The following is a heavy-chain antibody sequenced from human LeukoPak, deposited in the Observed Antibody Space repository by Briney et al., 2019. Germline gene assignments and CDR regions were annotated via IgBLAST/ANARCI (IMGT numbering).Heavy chain of an antibody. Sequence: GGSLRLSCAASGFTFSSYGMHWVRQAPGKGLDWVAFITYDGSNKDYADSVKGRFTISRDNSKNTLYLQMNSLRAEDTAVYYCAKDHRLRYFDWYDFDYWGQGTLVTVSS. J-gene: IGHJ4*02. CDR2: ITYDGSNK. V-gene: IGHV3-30*18. CDR1: GFTFSSYG. D-gene: IGHD3-9*01. CDR3: AKDHRLRYFDWYDFDY.